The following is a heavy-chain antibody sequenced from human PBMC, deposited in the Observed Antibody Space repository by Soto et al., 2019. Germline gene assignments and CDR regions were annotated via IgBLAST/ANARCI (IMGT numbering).Heavy chain of an antibody. Sequence: ASVKVSCKASGYTFTSYGISWVRQAPGQGLEWMGWISAYNGNTNYAQKLQGRVTMTTDTSTSTAYMELRSLRSDDTAVYYCARDPGYDYVWGSYRSSGPAFEIWAQGTMVTVSS. D-gene: IGHD3-16*02. CDR1: GYTFTSYG. CDR2: ISAYNGNT. V-gene: IGHV1-18*01. CDR3: ARDPGYDYVWGSYRSSGPAFEI. J-gene: IGHJ3*02.